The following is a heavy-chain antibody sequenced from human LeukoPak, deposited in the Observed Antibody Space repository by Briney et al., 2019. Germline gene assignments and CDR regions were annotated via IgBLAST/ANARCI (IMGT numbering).Heavy chain of an antibody. J-gene: IGHJ4*02. Sequence: GGSLRLSCAASGFTFSSYWMTWVRQAPGKGLEWVSGINWNGGSTGYADSVKGRFTISRDNAKNSLYLQMNSLRAEDTALYYCASAGLTYGSGSYFVYWGQGTLVTVSS. CDR2: INWNGGST. CDR1: GFTFSSYW. V-gene: IGHV3-20*04. D-gene: IGHD3-10*01. CDR3: ASAGLTYGSGSYFVY.